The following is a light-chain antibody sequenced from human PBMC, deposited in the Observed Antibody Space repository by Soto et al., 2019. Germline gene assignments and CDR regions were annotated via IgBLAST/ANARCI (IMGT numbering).Light chain of an antibody. CDR3: QQSYSTLLT. CDR2: AAS. CDR1: QSISTY. V-gene: IGKV1-39*01. Sequence: DIQMTQSPSSLSASVGDRVTITCRASQSISTYLNWYQQKPGKAPKLLIYAASSLQGGVPSRFSGSGSGTDFTLTISSLQPEDFTPYYCQQSYSTLLTFGGGTKVEIK. J-gene: IGKJ4*01.